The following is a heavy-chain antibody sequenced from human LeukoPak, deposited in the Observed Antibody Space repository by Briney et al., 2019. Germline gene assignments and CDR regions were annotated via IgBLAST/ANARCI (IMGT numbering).Heavy chain of an antibody. CDR3: ATVSSGPRGSY. J-gene: IGHJ4*02. V-gene: IGHV3-30*03. D-gene: IGHD3-22*01. CDR1: GFXFSSYG. CDR2: ISYDGSNK. Sequence: PGGSLRLSCAASGFXFSSYGMHWVRQAPGKGLEWVAVISYDGSNKYYADSVKGRFTISRDNSKNTLYLQMNSLRAEDTAVYYCATVSSGPRGSYWGQGTLVTVSS.